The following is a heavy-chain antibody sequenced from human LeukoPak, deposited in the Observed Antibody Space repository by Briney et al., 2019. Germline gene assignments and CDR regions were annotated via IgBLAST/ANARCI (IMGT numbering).Heavy chain of an antibody. J-gene: IGHJ6*02. Sequence: PSETLSLTCTVSGGSISSSSYYWGWIRQPPGKGLEWIGSIYYSGSTYYNPSLKSRVTISVDTSKNQFSLKLSSVTAADTAVYYCASSYYDFWSGYYTARGNYYYGMDVWGQGTTVTVSS. D-gene: IGHD3-3*01. CDR1: GGSISSSSYY. CDR3: ASSYYDFWSGYYTARGNYYYGMDV. V-gene: IGHV4-39*07. CDR2: IYYSGST.